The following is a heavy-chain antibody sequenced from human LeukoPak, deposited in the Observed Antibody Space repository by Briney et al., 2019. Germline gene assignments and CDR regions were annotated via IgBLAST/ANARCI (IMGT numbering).Heavy chain of an antibody. J-gene: IGHJ4*02. D-gene: IGHD3-10*01. CDR3: ARQGIGELFPLFDY. CDR2: IYYSGST. Sequence: SSETLSLTCTVSGGSISSSSYYWGWIRQPPGKGLEWIGSIYYSGSTYYNPSLKSRVTISVDTSKNQFSLKLSSVTAADTAVYYCARQGIGELFPLFDYWGQGTLVTVSS. V-gene: IGHV4-39*01. CDR1: GGSISSSSYY.